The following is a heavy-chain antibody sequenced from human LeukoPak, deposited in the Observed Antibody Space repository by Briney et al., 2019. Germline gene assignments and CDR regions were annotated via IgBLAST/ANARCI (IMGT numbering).Heavy chain of an antibody. CDR3: ARVEWFGESSPFGY. D-gene: IGHD3-10*01. CDR1: GFTFSSYG. Sequence: PGGSLRLSCAASGFTFSSYGMHWVRQAPGKGLEWVAVISYDGGNKYHADSVKGRFTISRDKSKNTLYLQMNSLRAEDTAVYYCARVEWFGESSPFGYWGQGTLVTVSS. J-gene: IGHJ4*02. V-gene: IGHV3-30-3*01. CDR2: ISYDGGNK.